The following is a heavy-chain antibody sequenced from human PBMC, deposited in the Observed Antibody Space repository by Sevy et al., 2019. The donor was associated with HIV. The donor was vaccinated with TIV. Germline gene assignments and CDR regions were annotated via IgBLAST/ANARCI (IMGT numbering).Heavy chain of an antibody. J-gene: IGHJ4*02. D-gene: IGHD3-9*01. V-gene: IGHV7-4-1*01. CDR1: GYTFTNYG. CDR3: ARAHYNYFDT. Sequence: ASVKVSCKGSGYTFTNYGLIWVRQAPGHSLEYMGRISTDSGNPTSAPGFAGRFVFSLDTSVSTAFLQIDSLKAEDTALYYCARAHYNYFDTWGQGSLVTVSS. CDR2: ISTDSGNP.